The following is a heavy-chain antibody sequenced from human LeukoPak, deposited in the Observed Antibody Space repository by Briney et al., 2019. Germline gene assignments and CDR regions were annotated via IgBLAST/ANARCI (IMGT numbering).Heavy chain of an antibody. CDR2: INHSGST. D-gene: IGHD6-13*01. J-gene: IGHJ4*02. V-gene: IGHV4-34*01. Sequence: SETLSLTCAVYGGSFSGYYWSWIRQPPGKGLEWIGEINHSGSTNYNPSPKSRVTISVDTSKNQFSLILTSVTAADTAVYSCARVGSSWPHYYFDSWGQGTLVTVSS. CDR1: GGSFSGYY. CDR3: ARVGSSWPHYYFDS.